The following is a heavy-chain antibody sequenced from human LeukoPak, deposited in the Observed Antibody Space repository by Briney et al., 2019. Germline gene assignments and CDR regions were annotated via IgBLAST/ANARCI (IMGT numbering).Heavy chain of an antibody. Sequence: GGSLRLSCAASGFTFSSYWMHWVRQAPGKGLVWVSRINTDGSSTSYADSVKGRFTISRDNAKNTLYLQMNSLRAEDTAVYYCARVPRTFMTTVTTLIDYWGQGTLVTVSS. CDR3: ARVPRTFMTTVTTLIDY. V-gene: IGHV3-74*01. CDR2: INTDGSST. CDR1: GFTFSSYW. J-gene: IGHJ4*02. D-gene: IGHD4-11*01.